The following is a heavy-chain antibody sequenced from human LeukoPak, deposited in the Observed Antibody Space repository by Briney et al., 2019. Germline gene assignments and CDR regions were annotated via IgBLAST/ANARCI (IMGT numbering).Heavy chain of an antibody. CDR1: GFTFTTYW. Sequence: LSGGSLRLSCAASGFTFTTYWMSWVRQLPGKGLEWVANINQDGTEKYYVDSVKGRFTISRDNAKNSLDLQMNSLRVEDTGIYYCVKVAKYYYGSETYYFFEHWGQGTPVTASS. J-gene: IGHJ4*02. CDR2: INQDGTEK. V-gene: IGHV3-7*01. D-gene: IGHD3-10*01. CDR3: VKVAKYYYGSETYYFFEH.